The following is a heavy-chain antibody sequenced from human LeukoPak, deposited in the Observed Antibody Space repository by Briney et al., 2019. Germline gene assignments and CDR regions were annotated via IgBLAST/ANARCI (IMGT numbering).Heavy chain of an antibody. CDR1: GGSISSYY. CDR2: ICTSGST. V-gene: IGHV4-4*07. J-gene: IGHJ6*02. CDR3: ARASPTYYYDSSGYYPRYYYYYGMDV. Sequence: SETLSLTCTVSGGSISSYYWSWIRQPAGKGLEWIGRICTSGSTNYNPSLKSRVTMPVDTSKNQFSLKLSSVTAADTAVYYCARASPTYYYDSSGYYPRYYYYYGMDVWGQGTTVTVSS. D-gene: IGHD3-22*01.